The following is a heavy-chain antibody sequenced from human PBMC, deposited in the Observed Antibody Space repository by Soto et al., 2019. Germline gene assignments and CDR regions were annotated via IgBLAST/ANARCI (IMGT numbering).Heavy chain of an antibody. D-gene: IGHD3-3*01. Sequence: PGESLKISCKGSGYSFTSYWISWVRQMPGKGLEWMGRIDPSDSYTNYSPSFQGHVTISADKSISTAYLQWSSLKASDTAMYYCAREYYDFWSGSITPVDPWGQGTLVTV. CDR1: GYSFTSYW. CDR2: IDPSDSYT. V-gene: IGHV5-10-1*01. J-gene: IGHJ5*02. CDR3: AREYYDFWSGSITPVDP.